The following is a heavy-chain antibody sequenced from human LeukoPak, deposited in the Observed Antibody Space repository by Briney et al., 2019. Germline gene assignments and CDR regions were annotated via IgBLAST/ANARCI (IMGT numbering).Heavy chain of an antibody. J-gene: IGHJ5*02. CDR2: IIPIFGTA. V-gene: IGHV1-69*13. CDR1: GGTFSSYA. D-gene: IGHD2-2*02. Sequence: SVKVSCKASGGTFSSYAISWVRQAPGQGLEWMGGIIPIFGTANYAQKFQGRVTITADESTSTAYMELSSLRSEDTAVYYCARHSCSSTSCYTGWFDPWGQGTLVTVSS. CDR3: ARHSCSSTSCYTGWFDP.